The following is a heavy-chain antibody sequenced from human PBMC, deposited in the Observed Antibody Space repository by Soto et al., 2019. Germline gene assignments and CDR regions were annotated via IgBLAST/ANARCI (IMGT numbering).Heavy chain of an antibody. CDR2: IVVGSGNT. J-gene: IGHJ3*02. V-gene: IGHV1-58*01. D-gene: IGHD3-9*01. CDR3: AAAYYDILTGYPWVPDAFDI. CDR1: GFPFTSSA. Sequence: KVSCTASGFPFTSSALQWVRQARGQRLEWIGWIVVGSGNTNYAQKFQERVTITRDMSTSTAYMELSSLRSEDTAVYYCAAAYYDILTGYPWVPDAFDIWGQGTMVTVSS.